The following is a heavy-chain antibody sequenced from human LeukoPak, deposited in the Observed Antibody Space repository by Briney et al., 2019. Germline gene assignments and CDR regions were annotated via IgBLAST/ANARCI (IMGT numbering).Heavy chain of an antibody. V-gene: IGHV3-23*01. J-gene: IGHJ6*03. Sequence: PGGSLRLSCAASGFTFSSNAMSWVRQAPGKGLEWVSAISGSGGSTYYADSVKGRFTISRDNSKNTLYLQMNSLRAEDTAVYYCAKGFEYSSPPDYYYYMDVWGKGTTVTVSS. CDR2: ISGSGGST. CDR1: GFTFSSNA. CDR3: AKGFEYSSPPDYYYYMDV. D-gene: IGHD6-6*01.